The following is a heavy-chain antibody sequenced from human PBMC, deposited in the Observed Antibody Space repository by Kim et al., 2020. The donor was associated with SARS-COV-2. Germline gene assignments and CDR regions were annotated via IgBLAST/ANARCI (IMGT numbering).Heavy chain of an antibody. Sequence: GGSLRLSCAASGFTFSSYTMSWVRQAPGKGLEWVSAISGSGGSTYYADSVKGRFTISRDNSKNTLYLQMNSLRAEDTAVYYCAKDGGLSAAGLNWFDPWGHRALVTVSS. D-gene: IGHD6-13*01. CDR1: GFTFSSYT. V-gene: IGHV3-23*01. CDR2: ISGSGGST. CDR3: AKDGGLSAAGLNWFDP. J-gene: IGHJ5*02.